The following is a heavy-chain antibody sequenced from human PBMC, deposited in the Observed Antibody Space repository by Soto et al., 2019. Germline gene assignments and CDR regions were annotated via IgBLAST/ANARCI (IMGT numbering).Heavy chain of an antibody. CDR1: GGSISSSNW. J-gene: IGHJ5*02. Sequence: SETLSLTCAVSGGSISSSNWWSWVRQPPGKGLEWIGEIYHSGSTNYNPSLKSRVTISVDKSKNQFSLKLSSVTAADTAVYYCARENYDFWSGYYCNWFDPWGQGTLVTV. CDR2: IYHSGST. CDR3: ARENYDFWSGYYCNWFDP. V-gene: IGHV4-4*02. D-gene: IGHD3-3*01.